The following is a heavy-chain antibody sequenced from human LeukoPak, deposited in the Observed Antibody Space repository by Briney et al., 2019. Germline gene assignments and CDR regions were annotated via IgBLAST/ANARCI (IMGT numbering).Heavy chain of an antibody. CDR1: GYTFTSYY. CDR3: ARDNSVGDNAWWFDS. Sequence: VASVKVSCKASGYTFTSYYMHWVRQAPGQGLEWMGLINPTGGSTGYAQKFQGRVTMTRDMSTSTDYMELSSLRSEDTAIYYCARDNSVGDNAWWFDSWGQGTLATVSS. D-gene: IGHD1-26*01. J-gene: IGHJ5*01. CDR2: INPTGGST. V-gene: IGHV1-46*01.